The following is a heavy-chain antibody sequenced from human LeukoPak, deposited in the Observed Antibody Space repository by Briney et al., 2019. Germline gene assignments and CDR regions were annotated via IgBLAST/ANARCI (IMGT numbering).Heavy chain of an antibody. J-gene: IGHJ4*02. Sequence: GGSLRLSCAASGFTFSSYAMHWVRQAPGKGLEWVAVISYDGSNKYYADSVKGRFTISRDNSKNTLYLQMNSLRAEDTAVYYCARVIAVAGPLFDYWGQEPLATFPP. CDR3: ARVIAVAGPLFDY. V-gene: IGHV3-30*04. CDR1: GFTFSSYA. CDR2: ISYDGSNK. D-gene: IGHD6-19*01.